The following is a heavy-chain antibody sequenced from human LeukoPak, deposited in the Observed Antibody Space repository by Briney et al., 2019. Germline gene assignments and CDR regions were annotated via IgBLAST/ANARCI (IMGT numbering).Heavy chain of an antibody. CDR1: GFTFSGYW. CDR3: VRDRGRASVDY. J-gene: IGHJ4*02. V-gene: IGHV3-7*01. CDR2: IKQDGSEE. D-gene: IGHD1-26*01. Sequence: GGSLRLSCAASGFTFSGYWMSWVRQAPGKGLEWVANIKQDGSEEYYVGSVKGRFTISRDNAKNSLFVQMNSLRAEDMAVYYCVRDRGRASVDYWGQGTLVTVSS.